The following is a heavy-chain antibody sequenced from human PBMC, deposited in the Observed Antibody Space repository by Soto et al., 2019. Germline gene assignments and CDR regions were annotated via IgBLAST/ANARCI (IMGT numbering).Heavy chain of an antibody. CDR3: ARIRYYYGSGSYENWFDP. CDR1: GGSISSGGYS. CDR2: IYHSGST. V-gene: IGHV4-30-2*01. D-gene: IGHD3-10*01. Sequence: SETLSLTCAVSGGSISSGGYSWSWIRQPPGKGLEWIGYIYHSGSTYYNPSLKSRVTISVDRSKNQFSLKLSSVTAADTAVYYCARIRYYYGSGSYENWFDPWGQGTLVTVSS. J-gene: IGHJ5*02.